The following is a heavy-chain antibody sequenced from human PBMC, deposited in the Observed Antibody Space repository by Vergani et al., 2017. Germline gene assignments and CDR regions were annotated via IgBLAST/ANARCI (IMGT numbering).Heavy chain of an antibody. Sequence: QVQLQESGPGLVKPSETLSLTCTVSGGSISSYYWSWIRQPPGKGLEWIGYIYYSGSTNYNPSLKSRVTISVDTSKNQFSLKLSSVTAADTAVYYCARDQVELGITGWGQGTLVTVSS. CDR1: GGSISSYY. V-gene: IGHV4-59*12. CDR2: IYYSGST. CDR3: ARDQVELGITG. J-gene: IGHJ4*02. D-gene: IGHD7-27*01.